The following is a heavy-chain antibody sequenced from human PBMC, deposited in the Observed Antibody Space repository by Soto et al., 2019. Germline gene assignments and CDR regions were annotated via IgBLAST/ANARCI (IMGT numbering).Heavy chain of an antibody. V-gene: IGHV4-30-4*01. CDR1: GGSISNVNYC. CDR2: IYNGGST. CDR3: AREDYYFDSSAYPRKIDS. Sequence: PSETLSLTCAVSGGSISNVNYCWSWIRQSPDKGLEWIGHIYNGGSTYNNPSLKSRVTISVDTSKNQFSLKLSSVSAADTAVYNCAREDYYFDSSAYPRKIDSWGQGTLVTVSS. J-gene: IGHJ5*01. D-gene: IGHD3-22*01.